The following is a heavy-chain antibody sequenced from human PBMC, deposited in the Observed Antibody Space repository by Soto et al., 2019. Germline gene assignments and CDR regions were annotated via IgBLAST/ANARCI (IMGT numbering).Heavy chain of an antibody. CDR2: IYYSGSA. V-gene: IGHV4-59*01. Sequence: QVQLQESGPGLVKPSETLSLTCTVSGASISSYHWSWIRQTPGKGLEWIGYIYYSGSATYNPSLRGRVTFSVDTSKNQVSLKLSSVTAADTGVYYCAAAVPAEYVFPYYYMDVWGKGTTVTVSS. J-gene: IGHJ6*03. D-gene: IGHD3-16*01. CDR3: AAAVPAEYVFPYYYMDV. CDR1: GASISSYH.